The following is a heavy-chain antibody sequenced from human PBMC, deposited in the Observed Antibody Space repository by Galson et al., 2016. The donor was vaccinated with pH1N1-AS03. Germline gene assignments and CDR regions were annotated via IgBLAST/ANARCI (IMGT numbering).Heavy chain of an antibody. Sequence: SLRLSCAASGFTVSGNYMNWVRQAPGKGLEWVSVIYSGGNTYYADSVRGRFTISRDNSKNTLYLQMNSLRAEDTAVYHCARDDGGYSFLNWGQGTLVAVSS. CDR3: ARDDGGYSFLN. J-gene: IGHJ4*02. V-gene: IGHV3-53*05. CDR2: IYSGGNT. D-gene: IGHD2-15*01. CDR1: GFTVSGNY.